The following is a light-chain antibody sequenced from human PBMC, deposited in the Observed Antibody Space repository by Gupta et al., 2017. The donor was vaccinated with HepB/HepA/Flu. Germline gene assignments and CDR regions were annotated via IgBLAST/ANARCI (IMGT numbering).Light chain of an antibody. Sequence: QSALTQPASVSGSPGQSITISCTGTSSDIGTYNLVSWYQQHPGKAHKVIISEVNNRPAGVSTRFSGSKSGNMAYLTISGLQQEDEADYHCCSYGGSRTFKFGGGTKLTVL. CDR1: SSDIGTYNL. V-gene: IGLV2-23*02. CDR2: EVN. CDR3: CSYGGSRTFK. J-gene: IGLJ2*01.